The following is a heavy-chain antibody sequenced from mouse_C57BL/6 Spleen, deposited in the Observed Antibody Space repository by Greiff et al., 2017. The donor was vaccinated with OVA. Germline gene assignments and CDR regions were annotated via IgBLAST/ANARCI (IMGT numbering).Heavy chain of an antibody. CDR2: IRNKANGYTT. CDR1: GFTFTDYY. D-gene: IGHD1-3*01. CDR3: ARGGSSPDY. V-gene: IGHV7-3*01. Sequence: EVMLVESGGGLVQPGGSLSLSCAASGFTFTDYYMSWVRQPPGKALEWLGFIRNKANGYTTEYSASVKGRFTISRDNSQSILYLQMNALRAEDSATYYCARGGSSPDYWGQGTTLTVSS. J-gene: IGHJ2*01.